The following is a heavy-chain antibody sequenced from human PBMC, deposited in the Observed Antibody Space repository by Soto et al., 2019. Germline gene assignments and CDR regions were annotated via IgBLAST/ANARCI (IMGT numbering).Heavy chain of an antibody. CDR1: GYTFTSYW. V-gene: IGHV5-10-1*01. J-gene: IGHJ6*02. D-gene: IGHD2-2*01. CDR2: IDPSDSYI. Sequence: GESLKISCKGSGYTFTSYWINWVRQMPGKGLEWMGRIDPSDSYINYSPSFQGHVTISADKSTNTAYLQWSSLKASDTAIYYCARRGYCTSTSCYAMRYFGMDVWGQGTTVTVSS. CDR3: ARRGYCTSTSCYAMRYFGMDV.